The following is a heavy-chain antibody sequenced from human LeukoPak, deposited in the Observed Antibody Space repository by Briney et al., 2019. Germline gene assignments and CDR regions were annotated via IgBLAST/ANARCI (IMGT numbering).Heavy chain of an antibody. CDR2: ISSSSSTI. V-gene: IGHV3-48*01. D-gene: IGHD3-10*01. J-gene: IGHJ4*02. Sequence: GGSLRLSCAASGFTFSSYSINWVRQAPGKGLEWVSYISSSSSTIYYADSVKGRFTISRDNAKNSLYLQMNSLRAEDTAVYYCARKPADYGSGSNNLDYWGQGTLVTVSS. CDR1: GFTFSSYS. CDR3: ARKPADYGSGSNNLDY.